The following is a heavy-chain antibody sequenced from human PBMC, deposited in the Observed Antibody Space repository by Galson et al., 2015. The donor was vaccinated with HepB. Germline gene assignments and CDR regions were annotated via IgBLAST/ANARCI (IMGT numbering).Heavy chain of an antibody. CDR3: AHTLKWLLHWGLDV. D-gene: IGHD4-23*01. J-gene: IGHJ6*02. CDR1: GFSLSTSGVG. CDR2: IYWDDDK. Sequence: PALVKPTQTLTLTCTFSGFSLSTSGVGVGWIRQPPGKALEWLALIYWDDDKRYSPSLKSRLTITKDTSKNQVVLTMTNMDPVDTATYYCAHTLKWLLHWGLDVWGQGTTVTVSS. V-gene: IGHV2-5*02.